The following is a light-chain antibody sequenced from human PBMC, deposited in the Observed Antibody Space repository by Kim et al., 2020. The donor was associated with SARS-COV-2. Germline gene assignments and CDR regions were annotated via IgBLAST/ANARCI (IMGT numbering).Light chain of an antibody. V-gene: IGKV3-15*01. CDR3: HHYNNWPLT. J-gene: IGKJ4*01. CDR1: QSVSSN. Sequence: VSPEERATLSCRASQSVSSNLAWYQQKPGQSPRRLSYGASTRATGIPARFSGSGSGTEFTLTISSLQSEDFAVYYCHHYNNWPLTFGGGTKVDIK. CDR2: GAS.